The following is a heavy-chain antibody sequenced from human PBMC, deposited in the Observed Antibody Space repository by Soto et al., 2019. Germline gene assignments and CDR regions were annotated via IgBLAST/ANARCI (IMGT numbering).Heavy chain of an antibody. CDR2: ISAYNGNT. CDR3: ARDFRDRDGYNQTDY. J-gene: IGHJ4*02. Sequence: QVQLVQSGAEVKKPGSSVKVSCKASGFTFTSYGISWVRQAPGQGLEWMGWISAYNGNTNYAQKLQGRVTMTTDTSTSTAYMELRSLRSDDTAVYYCARDFRDRDGYNQTDYWGQGTLVTVSS. CDR1: GFTFTSYG. V-gene: IGHV1-18*04. D-gene: IGHD5-12*01.